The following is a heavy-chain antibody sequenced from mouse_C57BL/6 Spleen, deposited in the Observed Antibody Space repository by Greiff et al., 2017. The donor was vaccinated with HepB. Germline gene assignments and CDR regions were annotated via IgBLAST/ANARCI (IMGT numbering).Heavy chain of an antibody. V-gene: IGHV1-55*01. J-gene: IGHJ2*01. Sequence: VKLQQPGAELVKPGASVKMSCKASGYTFTSYWITWVKQRPGQGLEWIGDIYPGSGSTNYNEKFKSKATLTVDTSSSTAYMQLSSLTSEDSAVYYCARPDYYGSSYGLYFDYWGQGTTLTVSS. CDR3: ARPDYYGSSYGLYFDY. CDR2: IYPGSGST. D-gene: IGHD1-1*01. CDR1: GYTFTSYW.